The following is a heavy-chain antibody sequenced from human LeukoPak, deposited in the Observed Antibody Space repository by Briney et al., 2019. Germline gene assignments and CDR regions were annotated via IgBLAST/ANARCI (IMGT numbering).Heavy chain of an antibody. CDR1: GFTFSDYY. Sequence: GGSLRLSCAASGFTFSDYYMSWIRQAPGKGLEWVSYISSSGSTIYYADSVKGRFTISRDNAKNSLYLQMNSLRAEDTAVYYCARVEEGSRRNYYMDVWGKGTTVTVSS. CDR3: ARVEEGSRRNYYMDV. D-gene: IGHD2-15*01. J-gene: IGHJ6*03. V-gene: IGHV3-11*04. CDR2: ISSSGSTI.